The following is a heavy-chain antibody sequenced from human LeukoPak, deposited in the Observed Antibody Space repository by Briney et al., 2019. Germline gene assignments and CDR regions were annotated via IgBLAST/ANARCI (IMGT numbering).Heavy chain of an antibody. CDR1: GYTFTSYG. Sequence: GASVKVSCKASGYTFTSYGISWVRQAPGQGLEWMGWISAYNGNSNYAQKLQGRVTMTTDTSTSTAYMELRSLRSDDTAVYYCARDIRIAAAGIAFDIWGQGTMVTVYS. CDR3: ARDIRIAAAGIAFDI. J-gene: IGHJ3*02. D-gene: IGHD6-13*01. CDR2: ISAYNGNS. V-gene: IGHV1-18*01.